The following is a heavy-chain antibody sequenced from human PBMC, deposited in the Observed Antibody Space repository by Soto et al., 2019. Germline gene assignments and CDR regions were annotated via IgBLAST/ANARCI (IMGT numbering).Heavy chain of an antibody. CDR3: ARGGMVIIPTATAFDY. J-gene: IGHJ4*02. CDR1: GGSISPYY. CDR2: IYASGST. D-gene: IGHD1-1*01. V-gene: IGHV4-4*07. Sequence: SETLSLTCSVSGGSISPYYWIWIRQPAGKGLEWIGRIYASGSTNYNPSLKSRVTMSVATSKNQFSLKLTSVTAADTATYYCARGGMVIIPTATAFDYWGQGTLVT.